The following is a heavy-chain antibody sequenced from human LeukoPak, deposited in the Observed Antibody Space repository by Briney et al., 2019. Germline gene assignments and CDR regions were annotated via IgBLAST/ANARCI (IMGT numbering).Heavy chain of an antibody. CDR3: ARHSRGSEYGMDL. Sequence: SETLSLTCTVSGGSISSSSYYWGWIRQPPGKGLEWIGSIYYSGSTYYNPSLKSRVTISVDTSKNQFSLKLSSVTAADTAVYYCARHSRGSEYGMDLWGQGTTITVSS. CDR2: IYYSGST. D-gene: IGHD3-10*01. CDR1: GGSISSSSYY. J-gene: IGHJ6*02. V-gene: IGHV4-39*01.